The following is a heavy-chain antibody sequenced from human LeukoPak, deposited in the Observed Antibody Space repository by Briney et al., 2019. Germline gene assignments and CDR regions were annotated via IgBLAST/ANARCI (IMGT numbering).Heavy chain of an antibody. CDR2: ISYDGSNK. V-gene: IGHV3-30*18. CDR3: AKEMTTVTTFSLDY. Sequence: GGSLRLSCAASGFTFSSYGMHWVRQAPGKGLEWVAVISYDGSNKYYADSVKGRFTISRDNSKNTLYLQMNSLRAEDTAVYYCAKEMTTVTTFSLDYWGQGTPVTVSS. J-gene: IGHJ4*02. CDR1: GFTFSSYG. D-gene: IGHD4-17*01.